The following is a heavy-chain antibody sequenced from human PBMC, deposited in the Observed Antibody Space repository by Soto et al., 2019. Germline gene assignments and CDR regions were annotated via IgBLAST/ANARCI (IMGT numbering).Heavy chain of an antibody. J-gene: IGHJ6*02. Sequence: QVQLVQSGAEVKKPGSSVKVSCKASGGTFSSYAISWVRQAPGQGLEWMGGLIPISDTTNYAQQFQGRVTITADESTSTAYMELSSLRSEDTAVYYCARSQGSSTSLEIYYYYYYGMDVWGQGTTVTVSS. D-gene: IGHD2-2*01. CDR3: ARSQGSSTSLEIYYYYYYGMDV. CDR2: LIPISDTT. V-gene: IGHV1-69*01. CDR1: GGTFSSYA.